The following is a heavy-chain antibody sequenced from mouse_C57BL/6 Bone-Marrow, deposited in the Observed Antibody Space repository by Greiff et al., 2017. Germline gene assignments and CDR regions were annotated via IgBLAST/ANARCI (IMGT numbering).Heavy chain of an antibody. V-gene: IGHV1-7*01. Sequence: VQLQQSGAELAKPGASVKLSCKASGYTFTSYWMHWVKQRPGQGLEWIGYINPSSGYTKYNQKFKDKATLTADKSSSTAYMQLSSLTYDDSSVYYCARWLPYWYFDVWGTGTTVTVSS. D-gene: IGHD2-2*01. CDR3: ARWLPYWYFDV. J-gene: IGHJ1*03. CDR1: GYTFTSYW. CDR2: INPSSGYT.